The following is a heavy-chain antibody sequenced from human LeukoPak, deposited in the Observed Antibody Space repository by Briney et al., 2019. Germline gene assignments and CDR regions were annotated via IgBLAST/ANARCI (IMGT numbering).Heavy chain of an antibody. CDR3: ARVWSPSPALMVYARWLRYYYMDV. J-gene: IGHJ6*03. CDR2: IKQDGSEK. V-gene: IGHV3-7*01. D-gene: IGHD2-8*01. Sequence: GGSLRLSCAASGFTFSDYYMSWIRQAPGKGLEWVANIKQDGSEKYYVDSVKGRFTISRDNAKNSLYLQMNSLRAEDTAVYYCARVWSPSPALMVYARWLRYYYMDVWGKGTTVTVSS. CDR1: GFTFSDYY.